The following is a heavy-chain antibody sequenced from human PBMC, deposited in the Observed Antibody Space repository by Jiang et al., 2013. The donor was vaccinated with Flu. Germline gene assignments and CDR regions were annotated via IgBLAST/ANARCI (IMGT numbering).Heavy chain of an antibody. CDR2: IYWDDDK. CDR3: ARPRGGGNSVLWDF. CDR1: GFSLSTSGVG. J-gene: IGHJ4*02. V-gene: IGHV2-5*02. Sequence: KPTQTLTLTCTFSGFSLSTSGVGVGWIRQPPGKALEWLALIYWDDDKRYNPSLRSRLTITKDTSKNQVVLAMTNMDPVDTATYYCARPRGGGNSVLWDFWGQGTLVTVSS. D-gene: IGHD4-23*01.